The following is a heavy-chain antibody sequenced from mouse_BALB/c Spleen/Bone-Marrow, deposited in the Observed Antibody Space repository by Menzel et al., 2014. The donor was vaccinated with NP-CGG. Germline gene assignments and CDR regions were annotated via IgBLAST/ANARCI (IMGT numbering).Heavy chain of an antibody. CDR1: GYAFTSYN. J-gene: IGHJ3*01. CDR3: AREEYGNVFAY. Sequence: VHLQQPGPELVKPGASVKVSCKASGYAFTSYNMYWVKQSHGKSLEWIGHIDPYNGGTSYNQDFKGKATLTVDKSSSPAYRHLNSLTSEDSAVYNCAREEYGNVFAYWGQGTLVTIST. CDR2: IDPYNGGT. D-gene: IGHD2-10*02. V-gene: IGHV1S135*01.